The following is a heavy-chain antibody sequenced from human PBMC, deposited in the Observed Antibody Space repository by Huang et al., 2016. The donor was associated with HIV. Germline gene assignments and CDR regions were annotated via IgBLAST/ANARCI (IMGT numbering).Heavy chain of an antibody. CDR3: ESASIAARRWFDP. CDR2: IYYSGSN. D-gene: IGHD6-6*01. CDR1: GGSMSSYY. Sequence: QVQLQESGPGLVKPSETLSLTCTVSGGSMSSYYWSWIRQPPGKGLEWIGYIYYSGSNNYNPSLKSRVTISVDTSKNQFSLRLRSVTAADTAVYYCESASIAARRWFDPWGQGSLVTVSS. J-gene: IGHJ5*02. V-gene: IGHV4-59*01.